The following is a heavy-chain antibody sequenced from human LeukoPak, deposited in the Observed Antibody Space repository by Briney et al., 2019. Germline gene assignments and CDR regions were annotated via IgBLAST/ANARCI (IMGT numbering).Heavy chain of an antibody. CDR3: ARGSRYSRY. CDR1: GGSFSGYY. CDR2: INHSGST. Sequence: PSETLSLTCAVYGGSFSGYYWSWIRQPPGKGLEWIGEINHSGSTNYNPSLKSRVTISVDTSKNQFSLKLSSVTAADTAVYYCARGSRYSRYWGQGTLVTVSS. J-gene: IGHJ4*02. V-gene: IGHV4-34*01. D-gene: IGHD6-13*01.